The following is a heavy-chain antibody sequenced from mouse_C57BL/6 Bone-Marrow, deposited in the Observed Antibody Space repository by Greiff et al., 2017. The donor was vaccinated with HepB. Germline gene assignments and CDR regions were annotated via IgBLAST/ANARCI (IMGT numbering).Heavy chain of an antibody. CDR1: GFTFSDYG. J-gene: IGHJ1*03. CDR3: ARHGPYWYFDV. Sequence: EVKLVESGGGLVKPGGSLKLSCAASGFTFSDYGMHWVRQAPEKGLEWVAYISSGSSTIYYADTVKGRFTISRDNAKNTLFLQMTSLRSEDTAMYYCARHGPYWYFDVWGTGTTVTVSS. CDR2: ISSGSSTI. V-gene: IGHV5-17*01.